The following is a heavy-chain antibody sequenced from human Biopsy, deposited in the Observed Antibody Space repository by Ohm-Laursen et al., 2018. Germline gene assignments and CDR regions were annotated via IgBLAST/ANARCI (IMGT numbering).Heavy chain of an antibody. D-gene: IGHD2/OR15-2a*01. Sequence: TLSLTCTVSGDSIGTFYWNWIRQSPGKGLEWIGYIYYTGSTNYNPSLRSRVTISVDTSKNQFSLRLNSVTAADTAVYYCARATNSTGWPYYYFYGMDVWGQGTTVTVSS. CDR2: IYYTGST. V-gene: IGHV4-59*01. CDR3: ARATNSTGWPYYYFYGMDV. CDR1: GDSIGTFY. J-gene: IGHJ6*02.